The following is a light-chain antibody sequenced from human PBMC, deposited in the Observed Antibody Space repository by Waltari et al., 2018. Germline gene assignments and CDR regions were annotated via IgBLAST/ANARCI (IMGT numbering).Light chain of an antibody. CDR3: AAWDDSLSGLV. CDR2: KNN. Sequence: QSVLTQPPSASGTPGQKVTISCNGSSSNIGSNYVYWYPQLPGTAPKLLIFKNNQRPSGVPDRFSDSKSGTSASLAINGLRSEDEADYYCAAWDDSLSGLVLGGGTKVTVL. J-gene: IGLJ3*02. V-gene: IGLV1-47*01. CDR1: SSNIGSNY.